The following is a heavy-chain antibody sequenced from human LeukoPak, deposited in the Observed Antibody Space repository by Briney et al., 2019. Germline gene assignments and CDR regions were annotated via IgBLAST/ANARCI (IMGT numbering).Heavy chain of an antibody. CDR1: GGSFSGYY. V-gene: IGHV4-34*01. CDR3: ARGSNAVLRYFDRSGGWFDP. J-gene: IGHJ5*02. Sequence: PSETLSLTCAVYGGSFSGYYWSWIRQPPGKGLEWIGEINHSGSTNYNPSLKSRVTISVDTSKNQFSLKLSSVTAADTAVYYCARGSNAVLRYFDRSGGWFDPWGQGTLVTVSS. CDR2: INHSGST. D-gene: IGHD3-9*01.